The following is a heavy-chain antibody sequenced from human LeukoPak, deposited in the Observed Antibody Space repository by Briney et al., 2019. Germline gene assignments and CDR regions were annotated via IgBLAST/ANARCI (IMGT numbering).Heavy chain of an antibody. D-gene: IGHD3-22*01. V-gene: IGHV3-30-3*01. CDR3: ARGGYYDSNGQYSFGY. Sequence: GGSLRLSCTAYGFTFSSYAMHWVRQAPGKGLEWLAVISYDGSNKYYADSVKGRFTISRDNSKNTLYLQMNSLRAEDTAVYYCARGGYYDSNGQYSFGYWGQRTLVTLSS. J-gene: IGHJ4*02. CDR1: GFTFSSYA. CDR2: ISYDGSNK.